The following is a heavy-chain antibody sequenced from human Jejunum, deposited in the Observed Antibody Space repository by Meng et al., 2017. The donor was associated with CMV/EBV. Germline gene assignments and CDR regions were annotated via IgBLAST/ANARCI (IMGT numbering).Heavy chain of an antibody. V-gene: IGHV3-74*01. CDR1: GFTFSRYW. D-gene: IGHD6-19*01. CDR3: ASRRSVSGSLNWYFDL. J-gene: IGHJ2*01. CDR2: INSDGSST. Sequence: SGFTFSRYWMHRVRQAPGKGLVWVSRINSDGSSTSYADSVKGRFTVSRDNAKNTLYMEMNSLTAEDTAVYYCASRRSVSGSLNWYFDLWGRGTLVTVSS.